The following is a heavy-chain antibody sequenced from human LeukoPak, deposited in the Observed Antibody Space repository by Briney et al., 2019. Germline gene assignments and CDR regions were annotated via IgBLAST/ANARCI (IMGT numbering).Heavy chain of an antibody. V-gene: IGHV4-59*01. D-gene: IGHD4-17*01. Sequence: SETLSLTCTISGDSTNTFFWSWIRQPPGKGLEWIGYIYYTGTTNYNPSLKSRVTISVDASKNQFSLKVNSVTAADTGVYYCASKSTDHGELRFDYWGQGTLVTVSS. CDR2: IYYTGTT. J-gene: IGHJ4*02. CDR3: ASKSTDHGELRFDY. CDR1: GDSTNTFF.